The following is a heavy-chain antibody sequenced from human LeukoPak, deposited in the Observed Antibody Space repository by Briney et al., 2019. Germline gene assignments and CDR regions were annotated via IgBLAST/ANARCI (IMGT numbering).Heavy chain of an antibody. CDR2: IYPGDSDT. CDR1: GYSFTSYW. CDR3: ASVLRYFDWLYPGAFDI. V-gene: IGHV5-51*01. Sequence: GESLNISCKGSGYSFTSYWIGWVRQMPGKGLEWMGIIYPGDSDTRYSPSFQGQVTISADKSISTAYLQWSSLKASDTAMYYCASVLRYFDWLYPGAFDIWGQGTMVTVSS. D-gene: IGHD3-9*01. J-gene: IGHJ3*02.